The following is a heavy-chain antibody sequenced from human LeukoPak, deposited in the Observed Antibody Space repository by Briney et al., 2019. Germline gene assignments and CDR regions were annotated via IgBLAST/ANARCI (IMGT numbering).Heavy chain of an antibody. Sequence: GGSLRLSCAASGFSFSKYIMSWVRQASGKGLFWVSAISGSGGSTYYADSVKGRFAISRDNSKNTLYLQMNNLRAEDTAIYYCARGLYRYGRSTFDYWGQGTLVTVSS. V-gene: IGHV3-23*01. J-gene: IGHJ4*02. CDR3: ARGLYRYGRSTFDY. D-gene: IGHD2-2*02. CDR1: GFSFSKYI. CDR2: ISGSGGST.